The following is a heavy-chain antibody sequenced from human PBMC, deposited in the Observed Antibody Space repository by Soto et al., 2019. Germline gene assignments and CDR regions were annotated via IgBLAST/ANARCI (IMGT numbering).Heavy chain of an antibody. D-gene: IGHD2-2*01. Sequence: SETLSLTCTVSGGSISSYYWSWIRQPPGKGLEWIGYIYYSGSTNYNPSLKSRVTISVDTSKNQFSLKLSSVTAADTAVYYCARVVPADAYYGMDVWGQGTTVTVSS. V-gene: IGHV4-59*01. CDR3: ARVVPADAYYGMDV. CDR2: IYYSGST. CDR1: GGSISSYY. J-gene: IGHJ6*02.